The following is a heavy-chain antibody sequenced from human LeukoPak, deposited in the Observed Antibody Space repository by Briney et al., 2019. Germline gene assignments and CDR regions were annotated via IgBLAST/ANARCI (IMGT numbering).Heavy chain of an antibody. CDR1: GGSITPYY. CDR3: ARGKPDYSDYFDY. V-gene: IGHV4-4*07. J-gene: IGHJ4*02. Sequence: SETLSLTCTVSGGSITPYYWNWIRQTAGKGLQWIGRIYTSGPTNYNPSLNSRVTMSIDASKDQFSLRLTSVTAADTAVYYCARGKPDYSDYFDYWGQGALVAVSS. CDR2: IYTSGPT. D-gene: IGHD4-11*01.